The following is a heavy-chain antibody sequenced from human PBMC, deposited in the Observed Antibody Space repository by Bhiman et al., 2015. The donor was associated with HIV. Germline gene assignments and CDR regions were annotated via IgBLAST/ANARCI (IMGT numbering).Heavy chain of an antibody. J-gene: IGHJ4*02. CDR2: ISSSASKI. CDR1: GFAFSTYK. V-gene: IGHV3-48*03. Sequence: EVQLVESGGGLVYPGGSLRLSCAASGFAFSTYKMNWVRQAPGKGLQWVSYISSSASKIYYADSVKGRFTISRDNTKNSLYLQMNSLRAEDTGVYYCARDRPTLNYYDSSGYSPFDYWGQGTLVTVSS. CDR3: ARDRPTLNYYDSSGYSPFDY. D-gene: IGHD3-22*01.